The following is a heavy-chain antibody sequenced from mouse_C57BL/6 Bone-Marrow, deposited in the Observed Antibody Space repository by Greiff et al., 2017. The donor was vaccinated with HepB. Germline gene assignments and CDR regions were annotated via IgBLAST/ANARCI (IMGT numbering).Heavy chain of an antibody. CDR2: ISSGSSTI. D-gene: IGHD1-2*01. V-gene: IGHV5-17*01. Sequence: EVQLVESGGGLVKPGGSLKLSCAASGFTFSDYGMHWVRQAPEKGLEWVAYISSGSSTIYYADTVKGRFTISRDNAKNTLFLQMTSLSSEDTAMYYCARGGWLLRLTGSYYFDYWGQGTTLTVSS. CDR3: ARGGWLLRLTGSYYFDY. J-gene: IGHJ2*01. CDR1: GFTFSDYG.